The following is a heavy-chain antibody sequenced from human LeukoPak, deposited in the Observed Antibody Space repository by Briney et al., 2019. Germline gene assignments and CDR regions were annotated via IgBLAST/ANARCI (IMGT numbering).Heavy chain of an antibody. CDR2: IYTDGSST. Sequence: GGSLRLSYAASGFTFSNYWMHWVRQAPGKGLVWVSRIYTDGSSTNYADSVKGRFTISRDNAKNTLYLQMNSLRAEDTAVYYCARGASNRFDYWGQGTLVTVSS. CDR1: GFTFSNYW. D-gene: IGHD1-14*01. J-gene: IGHJ4*02. V-gene: IGHV3-74*01. CDR3: ARGASNRFDY.